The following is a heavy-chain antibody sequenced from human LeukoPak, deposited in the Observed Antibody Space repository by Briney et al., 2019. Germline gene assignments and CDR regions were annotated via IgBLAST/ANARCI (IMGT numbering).Heavy chain of an antibody. J-gene: IGHJ4*02. Sequence: GGSLRPSCAASGFSFSTYWMSWVRQAPGKGLEWVANIKQDGSEKYYVDSVKGRFTISRDNAKNSLYLQMNSLRVEDTAVYYCARAWSYSTGWYNYWGQGTLVTVSS. V-gene: IGHV3-7*04. CDR1: GFSFSTYW. CDR3: ARAWSYSTGWYNY. CDR2: IKQDGSEK. D-gene: IGHD6-19*01.